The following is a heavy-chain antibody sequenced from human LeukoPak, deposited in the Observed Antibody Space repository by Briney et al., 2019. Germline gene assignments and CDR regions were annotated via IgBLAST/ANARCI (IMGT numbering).Heavy chain of an antibody. J-gene: IGHJ4*02. CDR2: IKQDGSEK. Sequence: GGSLRLSCAASGFTFTKYWMTWVRQAPGKGLEWVANIKQDGSEKFYVDPVKGRFTISRDNAKNSLYLQMNSLRAEDTAVYYCASRDGYKIGPPFDYWGQGTLVTVSS. D-gene: IGHD5-24*01. V-gene: IGHV3-7*01. CDR1: GFTFTKYW. CDR3: ASRDGYKIGPPFDY.